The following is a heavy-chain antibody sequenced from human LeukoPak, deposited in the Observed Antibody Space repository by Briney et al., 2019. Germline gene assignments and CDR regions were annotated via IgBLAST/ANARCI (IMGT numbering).Heavy chain of an antibody. Sequence: GGSLRLSCAASGFTFSSYAMHWVRQAPGKRLEWVAIISYDGSNKYYADSVKGRFTISRDNSKNTLSLQMNSLRAEDTAVYYCARARWEWELHFDLRGRGTLVTVSS. J-gene: IGHJ2*01. CDR2: ISYDGSNK. D-gene: IGHD1-26*01. CDR3: ARARWEWELHFDL. V-gene: IGHV3-30*01. CDR1: GFTFSSYA.